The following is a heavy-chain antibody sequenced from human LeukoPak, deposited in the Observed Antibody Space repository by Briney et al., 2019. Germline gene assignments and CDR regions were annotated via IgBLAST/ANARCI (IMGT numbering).Heavy chain of an antibody. J-gene: IGHJ3*02. D-gene: IGHD2/OR15-2a*01. Sequence: SETLSLTCTVSGGSINNYYWSWIRQPPGKGLEWIGEIYHSGSTNYNPSLKSRVTISVDKSKNQFSLKLSSVTAADTAVYYCARGPYYADTPGAFDIWGQGTMVTVSS. V-gene: IGHV4-59*12. CDR1: GGSINNYY. CDR2: IYHSGST. CDR3: ARGPYYADTPGAFDI.